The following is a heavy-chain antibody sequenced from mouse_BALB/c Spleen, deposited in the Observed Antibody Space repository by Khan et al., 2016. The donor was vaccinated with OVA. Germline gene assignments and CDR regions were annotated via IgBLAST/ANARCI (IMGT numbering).Heavy chain of an antibody. V-gene: IGHV3-2*02. Sequence: EVELVESGPGLVKPSQSLSLTCTVTGYSITSDYAWNWIRQFPGNKLEWMGYINYSGGTSYLPSLQSRISLNRDTSKNQFFLKLNSVTTEDSATYDCARWFAYWGQGTLVTVS. CDR2: INYSGGT. J-gene: IGHJ3*01. CDR1: GYSITSDYA. CDR3: ARWFAY.